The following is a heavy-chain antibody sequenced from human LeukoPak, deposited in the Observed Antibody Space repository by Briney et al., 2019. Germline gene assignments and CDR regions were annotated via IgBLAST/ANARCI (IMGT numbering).Heavy chain of an antibody. D-gene: IGHD1-26*01. V-gene: IGHV4-39*01. CDR2: IYYSRGT. J-gene: IGHJ4*02. CDR3: ARHGGASYLYYFDY. Sequence: TSETLSLTCTVSGGSISNSNYYWGWIRQPPGRGLEWIGSIYYSRGTYYNPSLKSRVTISVDTSKNQFSLNLSSVTAADTAVYYCARHGGASYLYYFDYWGQGTLVTVSS. CDR1: GGSISNSNYY.